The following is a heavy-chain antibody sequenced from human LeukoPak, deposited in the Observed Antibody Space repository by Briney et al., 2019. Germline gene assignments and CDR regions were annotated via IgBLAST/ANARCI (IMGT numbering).Heavy chain of an antibody. V-gene: IGHV1-18*01. CDR2: ISAYNGNT. J-gene: IGHJ4*02. D-gene: IGHD6-13*01. CDR3: ARDLERFGSSAPDY. CDR1: GYTFISYG. Sequence: EASVKVSCKASGYTFISYGISWVRQAPGQGLEWMGWISAYNGNTNYAQKLQDRVTMTTDTSTSTAYMELRSLRSDDTAVYYCARDLERFGSSAPDYWGQGTLVTVSS.